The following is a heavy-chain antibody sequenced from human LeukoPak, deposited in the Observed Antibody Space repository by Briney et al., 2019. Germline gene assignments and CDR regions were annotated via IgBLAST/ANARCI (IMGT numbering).Heavy chain of an antibody. D-gene: IGHD4-23*01. CDR1: GFIFSNNG. CDR3: AKDGSYGGNSPDYLDY. V-gene: IGHV3-30*02. J-gene: IGHJ4*02. Sequence: PAGSLTLSCAASGFIFSNNGMHWVRHAPGKGMEWVAFIRYDGSNKYYADSVKGRFTISRDNSKNTLCLQMNSLRAEDTAVYYCAKDGSYGGNSPDYLDYWGQGTLVTVSS. CDR2: IRYDGSNK.